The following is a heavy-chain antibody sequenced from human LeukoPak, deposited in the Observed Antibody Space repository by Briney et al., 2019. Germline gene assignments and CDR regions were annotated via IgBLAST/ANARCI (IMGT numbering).Heavy chain of an antibody. CDR2: ISGDGTRT. J-gene: IGHJ4*02. CDR1: GFSFSSYA. V-gene: IGHV3-23*01. CDR3: AKWPEGAMDYFDY. Sequence: GGSLRLSCAASGFSFSSYAMTWVRQAPVKGLEWVSAISGDGTRTYYADSVKGRFTISRDNSKNTLYLEMSSLRVEDTAIYYCAKWPEGAMDYFDYWGQGTLVTVSS. D-gene: IGHD3-16*01.